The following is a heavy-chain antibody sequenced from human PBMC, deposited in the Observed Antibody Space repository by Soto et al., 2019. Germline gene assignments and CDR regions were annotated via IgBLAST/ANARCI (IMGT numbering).Heavy chain of an antibody. D-gene: IGHD1-26*01. CDR2: ISGSGGST. J-gene: IGHJ4*02. CDR1: GFTFSSYA. V-gene: IGHV3-23*01. CDR3: AKDPGRSYYFDY. Sequence: GSLRLSCAASGFTFSSYAMSWVRQAPGKGLEWVSAISGSGGSTYYADSVKGRFTISRDNSKNTLYLQMNSLRAEDTAVYYCAKDPGRSYYFDYWGQGTLVTVSS.